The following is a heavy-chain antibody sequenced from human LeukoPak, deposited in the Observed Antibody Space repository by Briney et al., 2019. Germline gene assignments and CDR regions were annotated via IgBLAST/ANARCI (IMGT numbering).Heavy chain of an antibody. Sequence: GGSLRLSCAASGFTFSSYAMSWVRQAPGKGLEWASAISGSGGSTYYADSVKGRFTISRDNSKNTLYLQMNSLRAEDTAVYYCAKRNGGGSCYLDWGQGTLVTVSS. CDR3: AKRNGGGSCYLD. CDR1: GFTFSSYA. V-gene: IGHV3-23*01. D-gene: IGHD2-15*01. J-gene: IGHJ4*02. CDR2: ISGSGGST.